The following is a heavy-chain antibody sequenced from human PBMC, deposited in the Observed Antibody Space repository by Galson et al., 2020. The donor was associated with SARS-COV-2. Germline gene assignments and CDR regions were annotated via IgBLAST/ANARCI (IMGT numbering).Heavy chain of an antibody. CDR2: IYPGDSDT. V-gene: IGHV5-51*01. Sequence: KIGESLKISCKGSGYSFTSYWLGWVRQMPGKGLEWMGIIYPGDSDTRYSPSFQGQVTISADKSISTAYLQWSSLKASDTAMYYCARNSGYSYGPQRYYCYMDVWGKGSTVTFAS. D-gene: IGHD5-18*01. J-gene: IGHJ6*03. CDR3: ARNSGYSYGPQRYYCYMDV. CDR1: GYSFTSYW.